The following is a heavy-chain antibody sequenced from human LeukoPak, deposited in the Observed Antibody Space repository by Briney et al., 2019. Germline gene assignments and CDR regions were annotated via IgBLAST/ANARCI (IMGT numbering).Heavy chain of an antibody. CDR3: ARGPIQLWIHNAMDV. Sequence: GGSLRLSCTGSGFTFGDHAMSWVRQAPGKGLEWVGFIRSKAYRGTTEYAASVKGRFSISRDDSASIAYLQMNSLKTEDTAVYYCARGPIQLWIHNAMDVGGQGTTVTVSS. J-gene: IGHJ6*02. CDR2: IRSKAYRGTT. CDR1: GFTFGDHA. D-gene: IGHD5-18*01. V-gene: IGHV3-49*04.